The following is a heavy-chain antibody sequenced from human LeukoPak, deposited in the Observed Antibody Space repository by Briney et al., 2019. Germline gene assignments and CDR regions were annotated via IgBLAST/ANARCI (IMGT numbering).Heavy chain of an antibody. CDR1: GFTVSSNY. D-gene: IGHD5-18*01. V-gene: IGHV3-66*01. CDR3: ARTNTAMVHYYYYGMDV. CDR2: IYSGGST. Sequence: GGSLRLSCAASGFTVSSNYMSWVHQAPGKGLEWVSVIYSGGSTYYADSVKGRFAISRDNSKNTLYLQMNSLRAEDTSVYYCARTNTAMVHYYYYGMDVWGQGTTVTVSS. J-gene: IGHJ6*02.